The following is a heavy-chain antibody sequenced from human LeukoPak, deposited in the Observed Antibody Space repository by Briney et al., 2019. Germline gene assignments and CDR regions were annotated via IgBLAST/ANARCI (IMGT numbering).Heavy chain of an antibody. Sequence: GGSLRLSRAASGFTFTNAWMYWVRQAPGKGLEWVGRFKSTTDGGTTDYAAPVKGRFTISRDDSKNTLYLQMNSLKTEDTAVYYCTTQGSGYYYFDCWGQGTLVTVSS. V-gene: IGHV3-15*01. CDR1: GFTFTNAW. J-gene: IGHJ4*02. D-gene: IGHD3-22*01. CDR3: TTQGSGYYYFDC. CDR2: FKSTTDGGTT.